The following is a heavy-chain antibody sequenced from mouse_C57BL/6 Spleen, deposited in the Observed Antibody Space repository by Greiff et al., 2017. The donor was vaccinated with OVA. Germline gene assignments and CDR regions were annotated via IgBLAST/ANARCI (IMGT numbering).Heavy chain of an antibody. J-gene: IGHJ4*01. CDR1: GYAFSSSW. CDR3: ARQTGTGGYAMDY. D-gene: IGHD4-1*01. CDR2: IYPGDGDT. V-gene: IGHV1-82*01. Sequence: QVQLQQSGPELVKPGASVKISCKASGYAFSSSWMNWVKQRPGKGLEWIGRIYPGDGDTNYNGKFKGKATLTADKSSSTAYMQLSSLTSEDSAVYFCARQTGTGGYAMDYWGQGTSVTVSS.